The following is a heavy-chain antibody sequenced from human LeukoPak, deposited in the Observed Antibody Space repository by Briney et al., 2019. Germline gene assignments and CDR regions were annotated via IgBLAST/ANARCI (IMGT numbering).Heavy chain of an antibody. CDR2: ISWNSGSI. CDR1: GFTFDDYA. J-gene: IGHJ3*02. V-gene: IGHV3-9*01. Sequence: PGGSLRLSCAASGFTFDDYAMHWVRQAPGKGLEWVSGISWNSGSIGYADSVKGRFTISRDNAKNSPYLQMNSLRAEDTALYYCARGVTSIAAAGTDAFDIWGQGTMVTVSS. D-gene: IGHD6-13*01. CDR3: ARGVTSIAAAGTDAFDI.